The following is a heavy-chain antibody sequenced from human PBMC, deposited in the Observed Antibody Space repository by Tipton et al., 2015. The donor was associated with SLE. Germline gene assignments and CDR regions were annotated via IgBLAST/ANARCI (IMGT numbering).Heavy chain of an antibody. CDR3: ARERPYYSSSYWFFDL. D-gene: IGHD6-6*01. CDR1: GVTFDDYD. J-gene: IGHJ2*01. V-gene: IGHV3-20*04. Sequence: SLRLSCAASGVTFDDYDMGWVRQGPGTGLEWVSGINWNGGSTGYAGSVKGRFTISRDNAKNSLYLRMNSLRVEDTALYYCARERPYYSSSYWFFDLWGRGTLVTVSS. CDR2: INWNGGST.